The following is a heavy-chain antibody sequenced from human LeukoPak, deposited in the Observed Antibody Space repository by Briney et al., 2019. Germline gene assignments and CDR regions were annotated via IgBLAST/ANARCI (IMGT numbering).Heavy chain of an antibody. CDR2: INHSGST. Sequence: PSETLSLTCAVYGGSFSGYYWSWIRQPPGKGLEWIGEINHSGSTNYNPSLKSRVTISVDTSKNQFSLKLSSVTAADTAVYYCARLQQWLVRDNWFDPWGQGTLVTVSS. D-gene: IGHD6-19*01. V-gene: IGHV4-34*01. J-gene: IGHJ5*02. CDR1: GGSFSGYY. CDR3: ARLQQWLVRDNWFDP.